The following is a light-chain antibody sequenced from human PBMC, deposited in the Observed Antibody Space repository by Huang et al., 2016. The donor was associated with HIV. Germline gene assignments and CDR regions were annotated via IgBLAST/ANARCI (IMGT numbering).Light chain of an antibody. V-gene: IGKV1-39*01. Sequence: DIQMTQSPSSLSASAGDRVTITCRASQSISTYLNWHQQKPGKAPKLLIYAASTLQSGVPSRFSGSGSGTDFTLTISSLQPEDFASYYCQQSYSTPRTFGQGTKVEIK. CDR3: QQSYSTPRT. CDR1: QSISTY. J-gene: IGKJ1*01. CDR2: AAS.